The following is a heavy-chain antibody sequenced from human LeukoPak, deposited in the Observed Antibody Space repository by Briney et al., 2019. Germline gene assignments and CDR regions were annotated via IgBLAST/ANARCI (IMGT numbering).Heavy chain of an antibody. CDR1: GGSISSSY. Sequence: SSETLSLTCTVSGGSISSSYWSWIRQPPGKGLEWIGEIGHNGTTNYNPSLKGRVTISLDTSKNQFSLKLTSVTAADTAVYYCARPSGGTPFKRFDYWGEGTLVTVSS. J-gene: IGHJ4*02. CDR2: IGHNGTT. V-gene: IGHV4-34*01. CDR3: ARPSGGTPFKRFDY. D-gene: IGHD1-14*01.